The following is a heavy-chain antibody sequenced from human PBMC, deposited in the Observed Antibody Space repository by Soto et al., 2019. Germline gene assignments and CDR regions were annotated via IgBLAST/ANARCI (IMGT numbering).Heavy chain of an antibody. D-gene: IGHD3-3*01. CDR3: ARDREWVNLDS. CDR2: ITTDGSTT. V-gene: IGHV3-74*01. CDR1: GFTFSSYI. Sequence: EVQLVESGGGLVQPGGSLRLSCAASGFTFSSYIMHWVRQTPGKGLVWVSRITTDGSTTTYADYVRGRFTISRDNAKNALYLQMNSLSAEDTAVYYCARDREWVNLDSWGQGTLVTVSS. J-gene: IGHJ4*02.